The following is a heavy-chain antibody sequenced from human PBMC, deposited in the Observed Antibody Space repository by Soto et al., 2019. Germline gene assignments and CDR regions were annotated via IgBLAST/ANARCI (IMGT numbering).Heavy chain of an antibody. CDR1: GFTFSSYE. Sequence: GGSLRLSCAASGFTFSSYEMNWVRQAPGKGLEWVSYISSSGSTIYYADSVKGRFTISRDNAKNSLYLQMNSLRAEDTAVYYCARGRHYYDSSGYFELVDYWGQGTLVTVSS. J-gene: IGHJ4*02. V-gene: IGHV3-48*03. CDR3: ARGRHYYDSSGYFELVDY. D-gene: IGHD3-22*01. CDR2: ISSSGSTI.